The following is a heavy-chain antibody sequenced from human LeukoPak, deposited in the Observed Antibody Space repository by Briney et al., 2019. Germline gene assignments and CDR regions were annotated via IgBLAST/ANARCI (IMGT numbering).Heavy chain of an antibody. D-gene: IGHD5-18*01. J-gene: IGHJ4*02. CDR3: AKDKYSPFDY. CDR2: IRYDGSIK. CDR1: GFTFSSYG. Sequence: GGSLRLSCAASGFTFSSYGMHWIRQAPGKWLEWVAFIRYDGSIKYYADSVKGRFTISRDNSKDTLYLQMNSLRAEDTAVYYCAKDKYSPFDYWGQGTLVTVSS. V-gene: IGHV3-30*02.